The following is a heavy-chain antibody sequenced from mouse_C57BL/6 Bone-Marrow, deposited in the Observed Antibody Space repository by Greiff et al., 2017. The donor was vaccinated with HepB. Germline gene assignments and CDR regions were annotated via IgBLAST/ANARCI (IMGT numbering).Heavy chain of an antibody. V-gene: IGHV5-17*01. J-gene: IGHJ1*03. Sequence: EVQLQESGGGLVKPGGSLKLSCAASGFTFSDYGMHWVRQAPEKGLEWVAYISSGSSTIYYADTVKGRFTISRDNAKKTLFLQMTSLRSEDTAMYYCARGGTSNWYFDVWGTGTTVTVSS. CDR3: ARGGTSNWYFDV. D-gene: IGHD2-14*01. CDR2: ISSGSSTI. CDR1: GFTFSDYG.